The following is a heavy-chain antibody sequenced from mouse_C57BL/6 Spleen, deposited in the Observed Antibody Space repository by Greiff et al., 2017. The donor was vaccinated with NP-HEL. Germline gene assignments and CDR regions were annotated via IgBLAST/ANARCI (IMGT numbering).Heavy chain of an antibody. CDR3: ARSGYYGLFDY. D-gene: IGHD1-2*01. J-gene: IGHJ2*01. V-gene: IGHV1-80*01. Sequence: VQLQQSGAELVKPGASVKISCKASGYAFSSYWMNWVKQRPGKGLEWIGQIYPGDGDTNYNGKFKGKATLTADKSSSTAYMQLSSLTSEDSAVYFCARSGYYGLFDYWGQGTTLTVSS. CDR2: IYPGDGDT. CDR1: GYAFSSYW.